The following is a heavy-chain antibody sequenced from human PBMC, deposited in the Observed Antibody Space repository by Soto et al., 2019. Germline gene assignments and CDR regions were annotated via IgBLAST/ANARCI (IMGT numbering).Heavy chain of an antibody. CDR2: IIPIFGTA. Sequence: SLKVSCKXSGGTFSSYAISWVRQAPGQGLEWMGGIIPIFGTANYAQKFQGRVTITADESTSTAYMELSSLRSEDTAVYYCARSAKSTIFGVVISPYGMDVWGQGTTVTVSS. J-gene: IGHJ6*02. CDR1: GGTFSSYA. D-gene: IGHD3-3*01. V-gene: IGHV1-69*13. CDR3: ARSAKSTIFGVVISPYGMDV.